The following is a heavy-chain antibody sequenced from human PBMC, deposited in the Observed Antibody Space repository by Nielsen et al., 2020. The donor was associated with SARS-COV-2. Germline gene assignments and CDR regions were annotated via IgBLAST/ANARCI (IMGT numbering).Heavy chain of an antibody. CDR3: ARGGLTIFGVVIIFDYYGMDV. V-gene: IGHV3-23*01. J-gene: IGHJ6*02. Sequence: WIRQPPGKGLEWVSAISGSGGSTYYADSVKGRFTISRDNSKNMLYLQMNSLRAEDTAVYYCARGGLTIFGVVIIFDYYGMDVWGQGTTVTVSS. D-gene: IGHD3-3*01. CDR2: ISGSGGST.